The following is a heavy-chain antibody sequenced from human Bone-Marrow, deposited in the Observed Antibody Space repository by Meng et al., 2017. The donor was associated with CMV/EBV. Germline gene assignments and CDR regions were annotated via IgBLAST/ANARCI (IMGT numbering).Heavy chain of an antibody. V-gene: IGHV3-23*03. D-gene: IGHD1-14*01. CDR2: ISRDGRNT. J-gene: IGHJ4*02. CDR1: AFTFSTYA. Sequence: GGSLRLSCAASAFTFSTYAMSWVRQAPGKGLEWVSVISRDGRNTYYVDSVKGRFTISRDDSKNTLYLQMSSLRAEDTAVYYCATYHRGHEFYLDHWGQGTLVTVSS. CDR3: ATYHRGHEFYLDH.